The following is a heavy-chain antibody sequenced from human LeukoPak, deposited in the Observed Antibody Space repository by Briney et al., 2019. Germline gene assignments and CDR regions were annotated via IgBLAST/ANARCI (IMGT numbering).Heavy chain of an antibody. J-gene: IGHJ4*02. Sequence: ASVKVSCKASGYTFSNYDINWVRQATGQGLEWMGWMNPNSGNTGYAQKFQGRVTMTRNTSISTAYMELSSLRSEDTAVYYCARGYYDILTGTKNEFDYWGQGTLVTVSS. CDR3: ARGYYDILTGTKNEFDY. CDR1: GYTFSNYD. CDR2: MNPNSGNT. V-gene: IGHV1-8*02. D-gene: IGHD3-9*01.